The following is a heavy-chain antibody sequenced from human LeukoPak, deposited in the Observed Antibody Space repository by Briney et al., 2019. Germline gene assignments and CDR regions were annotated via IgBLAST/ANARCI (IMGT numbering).Heavy chain of an antibody. J-gene: IGHJ4*02. Sequence: SVTVSCKASGGTFSSYAISWVRQAPGQGLEWMGGIIPIFGTANYAQKFQGRVTITTDESTSTAYMELSSLRSEDTAVYYCARTYDFLTFDYWGQGTLVSVSS. CDR2: IIPIFGTA. CDR3: ARTYDFLTFDY. CDR1: GGTFSSYA. V-gene: IGHV1-69*05. D-gene: IGHD3-3*01.